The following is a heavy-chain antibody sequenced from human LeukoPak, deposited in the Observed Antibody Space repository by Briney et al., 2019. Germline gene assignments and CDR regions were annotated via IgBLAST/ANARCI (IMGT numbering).Heavy chain of an antibody. D-gene: IGHD3-22*01. CDR3: AREGDSSVYYDY. CDR2: IYHSGST. CDR1: GGSISISNW. V-gene: IGHV4-4*02. Sequence: PSGTLSLTCAVSGGSISISNWWSWVRQPPGKGLEWIGEIYHSGSTNYNPSLKSRVTISVDTSKNQFSLKLSSVTAADTAVYYCAREGDSSVYYDYWGQGTLVTVSS. J-gene: IGHJ4*02.